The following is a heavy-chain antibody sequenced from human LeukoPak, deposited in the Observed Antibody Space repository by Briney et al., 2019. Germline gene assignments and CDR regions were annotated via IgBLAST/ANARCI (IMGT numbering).Heavy chain of an antibody. CDR2: INQSGRT. D-gene: IGHD6-19*01. J-gene: IGHJ4*02. Sequence: SETLSLTCGVYGGSFSGYYWSWIRQSPGRGLEWIGEINQSGRTNYNPSLKSRVTISVDTSKNQFSLKLTSVTAADTAVYYCARVRAVAGIDYYFDYWGQGTLVTVSS. V-gene: IGHV4-34*01. CDR1: GGSFSGYY. CDR3: ARVRAVAGIDYYFDY.